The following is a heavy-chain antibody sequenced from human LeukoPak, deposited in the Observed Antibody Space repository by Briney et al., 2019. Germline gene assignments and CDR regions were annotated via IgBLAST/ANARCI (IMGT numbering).Heavy chain of an antibody. J-gene: IGHJ3*02. Sequence: SETLSLTCTVSGGSISSGGYYWSWIRQHPGKGLEWIGYIYYSGSTHYNPSLKSRVTISVDTSKNQFSLKLSSVTAADTAVYYCARMVGALDAFDIWGQGTMVTVSS. V-gene: IGHV4-31*03. CDR3: ARMVGALDAFDI. CDR1: GGSISSGGYY. CDR2: IYYSGST. D-gene: IGHD1-26*01.